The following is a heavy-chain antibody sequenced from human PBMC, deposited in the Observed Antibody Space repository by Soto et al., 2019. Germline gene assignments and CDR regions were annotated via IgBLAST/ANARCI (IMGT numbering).Heavy chain of an antibody. CDR2: IYPGDSDT. CDR1: GYSFTSYW. D-gene: IGHD4-17*01. J-gene: IGHJ6*02. CDR3: RREVGDYGDHPDV. V-gene: IGHV5-51*01. Sequence: PGESLKISCKGSGYSFTSYWIGWVRQMPGKGLEWMGIIYPGDSDTRYSPSFQGQVTISADKSISTAYLQWSSLKASDTAMYYCRREVGDYGDHPDVWGQGTTVTVSS.